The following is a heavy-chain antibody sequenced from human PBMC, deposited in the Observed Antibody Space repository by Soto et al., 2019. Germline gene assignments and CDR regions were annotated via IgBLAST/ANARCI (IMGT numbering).Heavy chain of an antibody. D-gene: IGHD6-19*01. J-gene: IGHJ6*02. CDR2: MSGSGGST. V-gene: IGHV3-23*01. CDR1: GFTFSGYA. CDR3: AKDGYSSGWYPTPV. Sequence: GGSLRLSCAASGFTFSGYAMTWVRQAPGKGLEWVSGMSGSGGSTYYGDSVKGRFTISRDNSKNTLYLQMNSLRAEDTAVYYCAKDGYSSGWYPTPVWGQGTTVTVSS.